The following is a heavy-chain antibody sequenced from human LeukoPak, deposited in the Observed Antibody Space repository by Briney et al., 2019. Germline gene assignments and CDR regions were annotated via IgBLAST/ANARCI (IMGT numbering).Heavy chain of an antibody. D-gene: IGHD3-22*01. Sequence: PGGSLRLSCAASGFTFSSYAMSWVRQAPGKGLEWVSAISGSGGSTYYADSVKGRFTISRDNSKNTLYLQMNSLGTEDTAVYYCAKSRWYYYDSSGYYPDYDYWGQGTLVTVSS. CDR3: AKSRWYYYDSSGYYPDYDY. CDR2: ISGSGGST. J-gene: IGHJ4*02. V-gene: IGHV3-23*01. CDR1: GFTFSSYA.